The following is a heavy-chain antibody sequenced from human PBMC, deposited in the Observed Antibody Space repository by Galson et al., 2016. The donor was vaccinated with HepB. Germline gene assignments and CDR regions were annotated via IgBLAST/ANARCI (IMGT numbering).Heavy chain of an antibody. Sequence: SLRLSCAASGFTFSFYAMHWVRQAPGKGLEYVSAISGNGGSTYYADSVKGRFTISRDNSKNTLYLQMSSLRTEDTAVYYCVKGGGYSSGWYKGAFDYWGQGTLVTVSP. CDR1: GFTFSFYA. V-gene: IGHV3-64D*06. CDR2: ISGNGGST. D-gene: IGHD6-19*01. J-gene: IGHJ4*02. CDR3: VKGGGYSSGWYKGAFDY.